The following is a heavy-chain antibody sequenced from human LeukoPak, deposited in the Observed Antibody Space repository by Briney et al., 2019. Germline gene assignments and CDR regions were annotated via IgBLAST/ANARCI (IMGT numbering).Heavy chain of an antibody. D-gene: IGHD1-14*01. V-gene: IGHV4-59*01. CDR3: ARAGRTHWYIFEY. Sequence: KTSETLSLTCTVSGGSISSSYWNWIRQAPGKGLEWIGYIFDSGSTNYNPSLTSRVTISGDTSKNQLSLKLTSVTAADTAVYYCARAGRTHWYIFEYWGQGTLVTVSS. CDR1: GGSISSSY. J-gene: IGHJ4*02. CDR2: IFDSGST.